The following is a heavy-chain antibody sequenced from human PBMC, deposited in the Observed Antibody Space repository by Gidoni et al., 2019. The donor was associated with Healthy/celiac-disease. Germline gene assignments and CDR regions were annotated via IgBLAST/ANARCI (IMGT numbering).Heavy chain of an antibody. V-gene: IGHV4-34*01. CDR1: GGSFSGYY. D-gene: IGHD2-15*01. CDR2: INHSGST. Sequence: QVQLQQWAAGLLKPSAPLSLTCAVYGGSFSGYYWSWIRQPPGKGLEWIGEINHSGSTNYNPSLKSRVTISVDTSKNQFSLKLSSVTAADTAVYYCARGPGYCSGGSCSLDYWGQGTLVTVSS. J-gene: IGHJ4*02. CDR3: ARGPGYCSGGSCSLDY.